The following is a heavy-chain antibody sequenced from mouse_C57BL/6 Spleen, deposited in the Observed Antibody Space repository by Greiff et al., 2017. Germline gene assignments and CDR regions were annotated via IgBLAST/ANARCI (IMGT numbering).Heavy chain of an antibody. CDR2: IDPKSGGT. CDR1: GYTFTSYW. V-gene: IGHV1-72*01. CDR3: ARDLRYYYGSSYDAMDY. D-gene: IGHD1-1*01. Sequence: QVQLQQPGAELVKPGASVKLSCKASGYTFTSYWMHWVKQRPGRGLEWIGRIDPKSGGTKYNEKFKSKATLTVDKPSSTAYMQLSSLTSEDSAVYYCARDLRYYYGSSYDAMDYWGQGTSVTVSS. J-gene: IGHJ4*01.